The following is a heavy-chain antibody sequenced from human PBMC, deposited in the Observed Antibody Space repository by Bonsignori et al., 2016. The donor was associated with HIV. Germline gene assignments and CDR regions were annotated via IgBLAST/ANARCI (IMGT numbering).Heavy chain of an antibody. Sequence: ASVKVSCKASGYNFTDYYIHWVRQAPGQGLEWMGWINPKSGDPEYAHNFQGRVTVTRDTSVSTAYMELSRLRSDDTAVYYCNRFGYDSNGHYSDSWGQGTLVTVSS. J-gene: IGHJ5*01. CDR3: NRFGYDSNGHYSDS. V-gene: IGHV1-2*02. CDR1: GYNFTDYY. CDR2: INPKSGDP. D-gene: IGHD3-22*01.